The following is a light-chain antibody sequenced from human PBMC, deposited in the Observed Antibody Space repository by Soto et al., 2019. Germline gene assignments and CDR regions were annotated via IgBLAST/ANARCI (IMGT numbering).Light chain of an antibody. CDR3: QKYDSGPLT. Sequence: DIQMTQSPSSLSASVGDRVTITCWASQDIGPYLAWYQQKSGRVPELLIYSASTLQSGVPSRFSGSGSGADFSLTISGLQPEDAATYYCQKYDSGPLTFGGGTKVDIK. CDR1: QDIGPY. V-gene: IGKV1-27*01. CDR2: SAS. J-gene: IGKJ4*01.